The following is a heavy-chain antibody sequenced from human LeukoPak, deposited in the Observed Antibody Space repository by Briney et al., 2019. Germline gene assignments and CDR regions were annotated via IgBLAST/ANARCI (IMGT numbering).Heavy chain of an antibody. V-gene: IGHV3-33*01. Sequence: PGGSLRLSCAASGFTFSSYGMHWVRQAPGKGLEWVAVIWYDGSNKYYADSVKGRFTISRDNPKNTLYLQMNSLRAEDTAVYYCARDRGSSSWYGTDLKNNWFDPWGQGTLVTVSS. CDR2: IWYDGSNK. CDR1: GFTFSSYG. D-gene: IGHD6-13*01. CDR3: ARDRGSSSWYGTDLKNNWFDP. J-gene: IGHJ5*02.